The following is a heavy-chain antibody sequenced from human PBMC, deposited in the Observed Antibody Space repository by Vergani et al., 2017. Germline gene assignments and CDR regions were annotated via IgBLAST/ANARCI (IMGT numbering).Heavy chain of an antibody. Sequence: EVQLLESGGGLVQPGECLRLSCTVSGFTFTSYGISWVRQAPGKGLEWVSGISASGGSTYYTDSVKGRFIISRDISKNTLYLQMSSLRADDTAVYYCAKDRPRDWETPLFLFDYWGQGTLVAVSS. CDR1: GFTFTSYG. CDR2: ISASGGST. CDR3: AKDRPRDWETPLFLFDY. J-gene: IGHJ4*02. D-gene: IGHD1-26*01. V-gene: IGHV3-23*01.